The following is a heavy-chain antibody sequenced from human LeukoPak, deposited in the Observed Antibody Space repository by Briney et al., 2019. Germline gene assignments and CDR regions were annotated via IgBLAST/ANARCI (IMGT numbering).Heavy chain of an antibody. D-gene: IGHD3-16*02. CDR3: ARSRYYDYVWGSYRQAPTYYFDY. Sequence: SETLSLTCAVYGGSFSGYYWSWIRQPPGKGLEWIGEIDHSGSTNYNPSLKSRVTISVDTSKNQFSLKLSSVTAADTAVYYCARSRYYDYVWGSYRQAPTYYFDYWGQGTLVTVSS. J-gene: IGHJ4*02. CDR1: GGSFSGYY. CDR2: IDHSGST. V-gene: IGHV4-34*01.